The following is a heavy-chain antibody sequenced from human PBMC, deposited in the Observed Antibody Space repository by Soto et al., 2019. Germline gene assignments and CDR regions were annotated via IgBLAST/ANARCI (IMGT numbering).Heavy chain of an antibody. CDR1: GGTFSSYA. CDR3: ASRGSGSYREFDY. V-gene: IGHV1-69*13. D-gene: IGHD3-10*01. CDR2: IIPIFGTA. Sequence: SVKVSCKASGGTFSSYAISWVRQAPGQGLEWMGGIIPIFGTANYAQKFQGRVTITADESTSTAYMELSSLRSEDTAVYYCASRGSGSYREFDYWGQGTLVTVSS. J-gene: IGHJ4*02.